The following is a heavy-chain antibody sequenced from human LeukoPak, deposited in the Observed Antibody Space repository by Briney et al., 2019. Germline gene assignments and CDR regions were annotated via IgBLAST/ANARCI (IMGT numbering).Heavy chain of an antibody. CDR2: IYYIGST. CDR3: ARRNEFDI. Sequence: SETRSLTCTLSGGSISGSHWNWIRQPPGKGLEWLGYIYYIGSTDSHPSLKSRVTISVDTSKNQFTLKLTSVTAADTAMYYCARRNEFDIWGPGTMVTVSS. CDR1: GGSISGSH. J-gene: IGHJ3*02. V-gene: IGHV4-59*08.